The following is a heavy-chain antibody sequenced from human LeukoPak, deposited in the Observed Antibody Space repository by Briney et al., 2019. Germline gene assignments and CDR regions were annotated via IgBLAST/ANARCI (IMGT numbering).Heavy chain of an antibody. V-gene: IGHV4-34*01. D-gene: IGHD4-11*01. CDR1: GGSFSAYY. Sequence: SETLSLTCAVYGGSFSAYYWSWIRQPPGKSLEWMGDINHSGSTNYNPSLNSRVTMSVDTSKNQFSLKLSSVTAADTAVYYCARLTVSYFFDYWGQGTLVTVPS. CDR2: INHSGST. CDR3: ARLTVSYFFDY. J-gene: IGHJ4*02.